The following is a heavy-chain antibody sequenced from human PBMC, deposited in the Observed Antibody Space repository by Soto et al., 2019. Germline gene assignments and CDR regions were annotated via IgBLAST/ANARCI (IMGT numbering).Heavy chain of an antibody. CDR2: IYYSGRN. CDR3: ARGGQYNWNYGWLHP. CDR1: GYSISSGYY. Sequence: SETLSLTCAVSGYSISSGYYWAWIRQSPGKGLEWIGSIYYSGRNFYNPSLKSRVTMSVETSNNQFSLKLTSVTAADTAVYFCARGGQYNWNYGWLHPWGQGTMVTVYS. J-gene: IGHJ5*02. V-gene: IGHV4-38-2*01. D-gene: IGHD1-7*01.